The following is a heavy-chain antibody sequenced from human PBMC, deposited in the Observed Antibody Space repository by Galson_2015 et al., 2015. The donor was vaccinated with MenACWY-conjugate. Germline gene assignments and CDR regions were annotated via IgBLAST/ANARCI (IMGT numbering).Heavy chain of an antibody. CDR3: AASAQRPLWSGIYPSLNS. J-gene: IGHJ4*02. Sequence: SVKVSCKASRGIFKNSANNWVRQAPGQGLEWMGGIIPMFSAVNYAEEFQGRVTITADKSTNTAYLDLSSLRSEDTAVYYCAASAQRPLWSGIYPSLNSWGQGALVTVFS. V-gene: IGHV1-69*06. CDR2: IIPMFSAV. D-gene: IGHD3-3*01. CDR1: RGIFKNSA.